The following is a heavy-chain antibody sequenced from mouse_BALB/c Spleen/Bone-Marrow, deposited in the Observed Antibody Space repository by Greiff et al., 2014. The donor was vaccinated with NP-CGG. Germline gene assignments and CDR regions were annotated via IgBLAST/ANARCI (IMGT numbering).Heavy chain of an antibody. D-gene: IGHD4-1*01. CDR1: GFNIKDPY. V-gene: IGHV14-3*02. CDR2: IDPANYNT. CDR3: ATLTGTFDH. Sequence: VQLKESGAELVKPGASVKLSCTTSGFNIKDPYIHWVKQRPKQGLEWIGRIDPANYNTQYDPKFQGKATITADTPSNAAYLQLNSLTSEDTAVYYCATLTGTFDHWGQGTPVTVSA. J-gene: IGHJ3*01.